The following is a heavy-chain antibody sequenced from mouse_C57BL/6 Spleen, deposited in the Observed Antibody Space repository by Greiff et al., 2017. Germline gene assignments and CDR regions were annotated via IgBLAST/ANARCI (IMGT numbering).Heavy chain of an antibody. CDR3: ARVYYGNWYFDV. CDR2: INPSNGGT. V-gene: IGHV1-53*01. Sequence: QVQLQQPGTELVKPGASVKLSCKASGYTFTSYWMHWVKQRPGQGLEWIGNINPSNGGTNYNEKFKSKATLTVAKSSSTAYMQLSSLTSEDAAVYYCARVYYGNWYFDVWGTGTTVTVSS. D-gene: IGHD2-1*01. J-gene: IGHJ1*03. CDR1: GYTFTSYW.